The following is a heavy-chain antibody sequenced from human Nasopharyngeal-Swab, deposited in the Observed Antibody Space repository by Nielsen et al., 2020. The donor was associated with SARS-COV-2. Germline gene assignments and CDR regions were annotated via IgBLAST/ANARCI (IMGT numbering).Heavy chain of an antibody. CDR1: GGTFSSYA. J-gene: IGHJ3*02. V-gene: IGHV1-69*05. CDR3: AAERAHAFDI. Sequence: SVKVSCKASGGTFSSYAISWVRQAPGQGLEWMGGIIPIFGTANYAQKFQERVTITRDMSTSTAYMELSSLRSEDTAVYYCAAERAHAFDIWGQGTMVTVSS. CDR2: IIPIFGTA.